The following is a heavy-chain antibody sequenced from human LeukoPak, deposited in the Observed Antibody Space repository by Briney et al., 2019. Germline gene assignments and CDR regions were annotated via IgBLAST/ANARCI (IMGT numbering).Heavy chain of an antibody. Sequence: TGGSLRLSCAASGFTFSSYAMSWVRQAPGKGLEWVSAISGSGGSTYYADSVKGRFTISRDNSKNTLYLQMNSLRAEDTAVYYRAKDRRRAQGPTDYWGQGTLVTVSS. V-gene: IGHV3-23*01. CDR2: ISGSGGST. CDR1: GFTFSSYA. J-gene: IGHJ4*02. CDR3: AKDRRRAQGPTDY.